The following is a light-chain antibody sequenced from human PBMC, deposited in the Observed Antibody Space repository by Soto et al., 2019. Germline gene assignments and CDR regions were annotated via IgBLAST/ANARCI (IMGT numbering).Light chain of an antibody. J-gene: IGKJ3*01. Sequence: EIVMTQSPATLSVAPGERATLSCRASQSVSNNLAWYQQKPGQGPWLLMYGASTRATGIPARFSGSGSGTEFTRTISSLQSEDSAVYYCQQYNEWPLTFGPGTKLDIK. CDR3: QQYNEWPLT. V-gene: IGKV3-15*01. CDR2: GAS. CDR1: QSVSNN.